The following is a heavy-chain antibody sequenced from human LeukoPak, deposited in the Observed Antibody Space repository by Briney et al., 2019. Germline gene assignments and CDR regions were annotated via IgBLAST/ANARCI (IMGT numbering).Heavy chain of an antibody. CDR2: INHSGNT. CDR1: GGSFSGYY. CDR3: ARGSRGSGSINY. Sequence: SETLSLTCAVYGGSFSGYYWSWIRQPPGKGLEWIGEINHSGNTNYNPSLKSRVTISVDTSKNQFSLRLSSVTAADTAVYYCARGSRGSGSINYWGQGTLVTVSS. J-gene: IGHJ4*02. V-gene: IGHV4-34*01. D-gene: IGHD3-10*01.